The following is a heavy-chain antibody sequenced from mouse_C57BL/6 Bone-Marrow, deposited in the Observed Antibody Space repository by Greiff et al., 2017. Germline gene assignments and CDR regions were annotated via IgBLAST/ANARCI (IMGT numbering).Heavy chain of an antibody. J-gene: IGHJ3*01. CDR1: GYTFTSYW. D-gene: IGHD2-3*01. CDR2: IDPSDSET. Sequence: QVQLQQPGAELVRPGSSVKLSCKASGYTFTSYWMHWVKQRPIQDLEWIGNIDPSDSETHYNQKFKDKATLTVDKSSSTAYMQLSSLTSEDSAVYYCVSDGYYWFAYWGQGTLVTVSA. V-gene: IGHV1-52*01. CDR3: VSDGYYWFAY.